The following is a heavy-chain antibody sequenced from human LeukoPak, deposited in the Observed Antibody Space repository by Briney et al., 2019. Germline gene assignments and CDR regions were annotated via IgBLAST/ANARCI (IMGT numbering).Heavy chain of an antibody. J-gene: IGHJ4*02. Sequence: GGSLRLSCAASGFTFSSYGMSWVRQAPGKGLEWVSSISTSSSYIYYADSVKGRFTISRDNAKNSLFLQMNSLRAEDTAVYYCARGGEMATQLFFYLDYWGQGTLVTVSS. CDR2: ISTSSSYI. D-gene: IGHD5-24*01. CDR3: ARGGEMATQLFFYLDY. CDR1: GFTFSSYG. V-gene: IGHV3-21*01.